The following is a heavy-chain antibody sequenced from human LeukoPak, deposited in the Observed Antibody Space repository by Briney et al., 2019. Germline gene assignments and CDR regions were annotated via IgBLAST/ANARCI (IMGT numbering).Heavy chain of an antibody. V-gene: IGHV4-59*01. CDR1: GGSISTYY. D-gene: IGHD6-13*01. CDR2: IYYSGST. J-gene: IGHJ2*01. Sequence: SETLSLTCTVSGGSISTYYWSWIRHPPGKGLEWIGYIYYSGSTNYNPSLKSRVTISVDTSKNQFSLNLSSVTAADTAVYYCARDSSSSWHFDVWGRGTLVTVSS. CDR3: ARDSSSSWHFDV.